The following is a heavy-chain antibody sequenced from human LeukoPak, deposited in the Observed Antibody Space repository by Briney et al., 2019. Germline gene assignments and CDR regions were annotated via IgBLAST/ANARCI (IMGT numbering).Heavy chain of an antibody. CDR2: INSDGSST. J-gene: IGHJ4*02. CDR1: GFTFSSYW. Sequence: GGSLRLSCAASGFTFSSYWMHWVRQAPGKGLVWVSRINSDGSSTNYADSVKGRFTISRDNAKNTLYLQMNSLRAEDTAVYYCARAAMSSNHGGCIDYWGQGTLVTVSS. D-gene: IGHD6-13*01. CDR3: ARAAMSSNHGGCIDY. V-gene: IGHV3-74*01.